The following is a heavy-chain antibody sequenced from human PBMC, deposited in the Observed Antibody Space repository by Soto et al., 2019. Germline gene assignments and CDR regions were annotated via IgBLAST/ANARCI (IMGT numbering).Heavy chain of an antibody. J-gene: IGHJ4*02. CDR1: GFTFTNYG. CDR3: AKEDWDQQILYIDN. V-gene: IGHV3-23*01. D-gene: IGHD2-2*01. CDR2: VGSSGNT. Sequence: GGSLRLSCAASGFTFTNYGMSWVRQTPGKGLEWVSAVGSSGNTYYADSVKGRFTISSDNPRNTLYLQLKSLRAEDTAIYYCAKEDWDQQILYIDNWGQRTQVTVSA.